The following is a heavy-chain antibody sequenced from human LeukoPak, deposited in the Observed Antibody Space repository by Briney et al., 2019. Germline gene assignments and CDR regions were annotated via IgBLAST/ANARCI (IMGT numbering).Heavy chain of an antibody. CDR2: IYYSGST. CDR3: ARVPTVTFFDY. CDR1: GGSISSSSYY. V-gene: IGHV4-39*01. J-gene: IGHJ4*02. D-gene: IGHD4-17*01. Sequence: SETLSLTCTVSGGSISSSSYYWGWIRQPPGKGLEWIGSIYYSGSTYYNPSLKSRVTISVATSKNQFSLKLSSVTAADTAVYYCARVPTVTFFDYWGRGTLVTVSS.